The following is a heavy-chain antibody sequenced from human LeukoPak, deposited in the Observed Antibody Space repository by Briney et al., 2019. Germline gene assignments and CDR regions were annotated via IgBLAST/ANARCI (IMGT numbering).Heavy chain of an antibody. V-gene: IGHV1-2*02. CDR3: AGSGSHALLAFDI. CDR2: INPNSGGT. Sequence: GASVKVSCKASGYTFTDYYMHWVRQAPGQGLEWMGWINPNSGGTNYAQKFQGRVTMTRDTSISTAYMELSRLRSDDTAVYYCAGSGSHALLAFDIWGQGTMVSVSS. D-gene: IGHD1-26*01. J-gene: IGHJ3*02. CDR1: GYTFTDYY.